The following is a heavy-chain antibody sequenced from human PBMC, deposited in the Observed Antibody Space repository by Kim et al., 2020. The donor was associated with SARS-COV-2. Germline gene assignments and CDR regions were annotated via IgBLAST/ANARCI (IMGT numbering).Heavy chain of an antibody. CDR1: GYSISSGYY. V-gene: IGHV4-38-2*02. CDR2: IYHSGST. CDR3: ARDPTVTTGVSWGRYYGMDV. J-gene: IGHJ6*02. Sequence: SETLSLTCTVSGYSISSGYYWGWIRQPPGKGLEWIGSIYHSGSTYYNPSLKSRVTISVDTSKNQFSLKLSSVTAAHTSVYYCARDPTVTTGVSWGRYYGMDVWGQGTTVTVSS. D-gene: IGHD4-17*01.